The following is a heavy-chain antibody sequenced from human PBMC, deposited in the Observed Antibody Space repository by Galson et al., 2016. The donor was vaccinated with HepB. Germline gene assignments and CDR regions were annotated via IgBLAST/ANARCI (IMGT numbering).Heavy chain of an antibody. D-gene: IGHD5-18*01. J-gene: IGHJ4*02. CDR3: ARDYSGQLWLLGGFDY. CDR1: GFTFSRYW. Sequence: SLRLSCAASGFTFSRYWMHWVRQAPGKGLVWVSRINSDGSSTTCADSVTGRFTISRDNAKNTLYLQMNSLRVEDTAVYYCARDYSGQLWLLGGFDYWGQGTLVTVSS. V-gene: IGHV3-74*01. CDR2: INSDGSST.